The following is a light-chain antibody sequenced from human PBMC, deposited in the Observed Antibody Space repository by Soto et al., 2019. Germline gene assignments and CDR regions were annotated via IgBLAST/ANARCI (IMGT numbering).Light chain of an antibody. Sequence: QSALTQPASVSGSPGQSITISCTGTSRDVGAYNYVSWYQHHPGKAPKLMIFEVSNRPSGVSNRFSGSKSGNTASLTISGFQAEDEAEYHCSSYTSSSTLVFGGGPKLTVL. CDR1: SRDVGAYNY. CDR2: EVS. J-gene: IGLJ3*02. CDR3: SSYTSSSTLV. V-gene: IGLV2-14*01.